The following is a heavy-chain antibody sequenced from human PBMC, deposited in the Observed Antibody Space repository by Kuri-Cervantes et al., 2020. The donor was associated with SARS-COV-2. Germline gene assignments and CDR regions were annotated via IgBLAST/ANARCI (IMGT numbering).Heavy chain of an antibody. J-gene: IGHJ4*02. CDR1: AFSLTTSGMC. D-gene: IGHD2-2*01. V-gene: IGHV2-70*17. CDR3: ALGPTSHWHLDQ. CDR2: IDWDDDT. Sequence: SGPTLVKPTQTLTLTCTFSAFSLTTSGMCVSWVRQAPGKALEWLARIDWDDDTFYSRSLKTRLTISKDTSKNHVVLTLDSVDPTDTATYYCALGPTSHWHLDQWGPGTLVTVSS.